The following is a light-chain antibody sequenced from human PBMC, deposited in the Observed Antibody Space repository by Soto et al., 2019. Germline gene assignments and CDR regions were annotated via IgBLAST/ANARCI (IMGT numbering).Light chain of an antibody. CDR1: QSISTY. CDR2: GAS. J-gene: IGKJ2*01. Sequence: DIRMTQSPSSLSASIGDRVTITCRPSQSISTYLHWYQQKPGEAPKLLISGASSLQSGVPSRFSGSGSGTEFTLTISTLQREDFATYYCQQSYSTLYTFGQGTKLEIK. CDR3: QQSYSTLYT. V-gene: IGKV1-39*01.